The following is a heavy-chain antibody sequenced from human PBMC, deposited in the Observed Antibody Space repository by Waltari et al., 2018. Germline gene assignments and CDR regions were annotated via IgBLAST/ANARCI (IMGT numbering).Heavy chain of an antibody. CDR2: IIPIFGTA. D-gene: IGHD3-16*01. Sequence: QVQLVQSGAEVKKPGSSVKVSCKASGVTFSSYAISWVRQAPGQGLEWMGRIIPIFGTANYAQKFQGRVTITADKSTSTAYMELSSLRSEDTAVYYCARDGGTTMITYYYGMDVWGQGTTVTVSS. V-gene: IGHV1-69*08. J-gene: IGHJ6*02. CDR1: GVTFSSYA. CDR3: ARDGGTTMITYYYGMDV.